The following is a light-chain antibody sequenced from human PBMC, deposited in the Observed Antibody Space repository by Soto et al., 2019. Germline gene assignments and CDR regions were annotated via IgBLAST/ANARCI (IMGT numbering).Light chain of an antibody. V-gene: IGLV1-51*02. CDR3: GTWDSSLSAAV. CDR2: ENN. CDR1: SSNIGNNY. Sequence: QSVLTQPPSVSAAPGQKVTISCSGSSSNIGNNYVSWYQQLPETTPKLLIYENNKRPSGIPDRFSSSKSGTSATPGITGLQTGDEADYYCGTWDSSLSAAVFGTGTKVTVL. J-gene: IGLJ1*01.